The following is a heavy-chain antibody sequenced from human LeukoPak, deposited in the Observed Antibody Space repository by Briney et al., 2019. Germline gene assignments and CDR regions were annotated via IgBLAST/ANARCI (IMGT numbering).Heavy chain of an antibody. CDR1: GYTFTGYY. Sequence: GASVKVSCKASGYTFTGYYMHWVRQAPGQGLEWMGWTNPNSGGTNYAQKFQGRVTMTRDTSISTAYMELSRLRSDDTAVYYCARDQGLTIFGVISYYFDYWGQGTLVTVSS. J-gene: IGHJ4*02. V-gene: IGHV1-2*02. D-gene: IGHD3-3*01. CDR2: TNPNSGGT. CDR3: ARDQGLTIFGVISYYFDY.